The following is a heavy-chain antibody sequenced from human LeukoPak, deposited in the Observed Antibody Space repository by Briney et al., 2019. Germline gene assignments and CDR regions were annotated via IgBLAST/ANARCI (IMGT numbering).Heavy chain of an antibody. V-gene: IGHV3-21*01. CDR3: AGDGYGGTSGPGY. CDR2: ISSSSSYI. Sequence: GGSLRLSCAASGFTFSSYSMNWVRQAPGKGLEWVSSISSSSSYIYYADSVKGRFTISRDNAKNSLYLPMKSLRAEDTAVYYCAGDGYGGTSGPGYWGQGTLVTVSS. D-gene: IGHD4-23*01. CDR1: GFTFSSYS. J-gene: IGHJ4*02.